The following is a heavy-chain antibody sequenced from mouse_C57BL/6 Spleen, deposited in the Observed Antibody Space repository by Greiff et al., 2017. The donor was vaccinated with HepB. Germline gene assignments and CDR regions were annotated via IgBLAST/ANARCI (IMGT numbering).Heavy chain of an antibody. V-gene: IGHV1-22*01. CDR2: INPNNGGT. J-gene: IGHJ3*01. CDR1: GYTFTDYN. D-gene: IGHD1-2*01. Sequence: VVKPGASVKMSCKASGYTFTDYNMHWVKQSHGKSLEWIGYINPNNGGTSYNQKFKGKATLTVNKSSSTAYMELRSLTSEDSAVYYCAREYYGAWFAYWGQGTLVTVSA. CDR3: AREYYGAWFAY.